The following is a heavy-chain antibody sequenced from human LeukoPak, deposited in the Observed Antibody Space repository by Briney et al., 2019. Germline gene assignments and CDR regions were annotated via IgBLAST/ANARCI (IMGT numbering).Heavy chain of an antibody. CDR3: ASFGPAAGSDY. J-gene: IGHJ4*02. CDR1: GGTFSSYA. V-gene: IGHV1-69*05. D-gene: IGHD6-13*01. Sequence: GASVKVSCKASGGTFSSYAISWVRQAPGQGLEWMGGIIPIFATANYAQKFQGRVTITTDESTSTAYMELSSLRSEDTAVYYCASFGPAAGSDYWGQGTLVTVSS. CDR2: IIPIFATA.